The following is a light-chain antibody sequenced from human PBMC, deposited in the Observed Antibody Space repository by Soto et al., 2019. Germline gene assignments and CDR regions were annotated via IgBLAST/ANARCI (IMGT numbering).Light chain of an antibody. CDR3: QQYGSSPPT. J-gene: IGKJ1*01. CDR1: QSVSSSY. Sequence: EIVLTQSKGTLSLSPGERSALSCRASQSVSSSYLAWYQQKPGQAPRLLIYGASSRATGIPDRFSGSGSGTDFTLTINRLEPEDFALYYCQQYGSSPPTFGQGTKV. CDR2: GAS. V-gene: IGKV3-20*01.